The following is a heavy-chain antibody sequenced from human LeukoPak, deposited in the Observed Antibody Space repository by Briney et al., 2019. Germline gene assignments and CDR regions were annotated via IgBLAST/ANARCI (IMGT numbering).Heavy chain of an antibody. CDR2: ISAYNGNT. V-gene: IGHV1-18*01. Sequence: ASVKVSCKASGYTFTSYGISWVRQAPGQGLEWMGWISAYNGNTNYAQKLQGRVTMTTDTSTSTAYMELRSLRSDDTAVYYCARGVSYYYDSSGLSPFDYWGQGTLVTVSS. D-gene: IGHD3-22*01. J-gene: IGHJ4*02. CDR3: ARGVSYYYDSSGLSPFDY. CDR1: GYTFTSYG.